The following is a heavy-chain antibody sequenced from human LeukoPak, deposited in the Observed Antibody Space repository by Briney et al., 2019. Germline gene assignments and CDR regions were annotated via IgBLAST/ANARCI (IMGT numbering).Heavy chain of an antibody. CDR1: GFTFTSFW. Sequence: PGGSLRLSCAVSGFTFTSFWMSWVRQAPGKGLEWVANIRQDGSEKYYVDSVKGRFTISRDTAKNSLYLQMNSLRAEDTAVYYRARMEQWLVRLYYYYYMDVWGKGTTVTISS. CDR2: IRQDGSEK. J-gene: IGHJ6*03. CDR3: ARMEQWLVRLYYYYYMDV. V-gene: IGHV3-7*01. D-gene: IGHD6-19*01.